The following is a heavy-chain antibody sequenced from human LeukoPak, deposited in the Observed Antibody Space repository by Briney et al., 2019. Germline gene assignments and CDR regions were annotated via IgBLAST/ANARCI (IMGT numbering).Heavy chain of an antibody. V-gene: IGHV3-23*01. CDR1: GFTFSSYA. CDR2: ISGSGGTT. Sequence: GGSLRLSCAASGFTFSSYAMSWVRQAPGKGLEWVSGISGSGGTTYYADSVKGRFTISRDNSKNTLYVQMNSLRAEDTAVYYCAKDRGFSWATVSTALFEYWGLGTLATVSS. J-gene: IGHJ4*02. CDR3: AKDRGFSWATVSTALFEY. D-gene: IGHD4-17*01.